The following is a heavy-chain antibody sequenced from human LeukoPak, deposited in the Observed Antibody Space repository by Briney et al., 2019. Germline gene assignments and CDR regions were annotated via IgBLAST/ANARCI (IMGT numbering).Heavy chain of an antibody. Sequence: KTGGSLRLSCAASGFTFSSYAMHWVRQAPGKGLEWVAVISYDGSNKYYADSVKGRFTISRDNSKNTLYLQMNSLRGEDTAVYYCAREGDSSSVDYWGQGTLVTVSS. CDR2: ISYDGSNK. D-gene: IGHD6-6*01. V-gene: IGHV3-30-3*01. J-gene: IGHJ4*02. CDR1: GFTFSSYA. CDR3: AREGDSSSVDY.